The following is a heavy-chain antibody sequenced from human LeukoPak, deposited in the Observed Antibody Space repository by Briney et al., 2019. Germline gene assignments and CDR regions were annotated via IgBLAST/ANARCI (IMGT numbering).Heavy chain of an antibody. CDR2: IGLSDDST. V-gene: IGHV3-23*01. D-gene: IGHD2-21*02. J-gene: IGHJ4*02. Sequence: GGSLRLSCAASGFTFSTYGMIWVRQAPGKGLECVSTIGLSDDSTNYADSVKGRFTISRDNSKNTLYLQMNSLRAEDTAVYYCAIPGGAYCGGDCYWSLRPFDYWGQGTLVTVSS. CDR1: GFTFSTYG. CDR3: AIPGGAYCGGDCYWSLRPFDY.